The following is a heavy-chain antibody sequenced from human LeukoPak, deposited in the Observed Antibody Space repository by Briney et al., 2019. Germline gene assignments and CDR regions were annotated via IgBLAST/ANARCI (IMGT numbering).Heavy chain of an antibody. CDR3: ARAFCVGECFVLHIFFDS. CDR2: IYQRATV. Sequence: PSETLSLTCNVSGYSISSGYSWGWVRQAPGKGREWIGRIYQRATVHYNPSLTSRVTISLDTSKNHFSLILRSMQASDTAVYYCARAFCVGECFVLHIFFDSWGQGTLVTVSS. D-gene: IGHD2-21*01. CDR1: GYSISSGYS. J-gene: IGHJ4*02. V-gene: IGHV4-38-2*02.